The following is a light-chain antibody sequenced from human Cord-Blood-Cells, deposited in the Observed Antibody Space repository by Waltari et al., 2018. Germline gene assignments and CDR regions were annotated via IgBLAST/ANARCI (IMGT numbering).Light chain of an antibody. CDR3: NSRDSSGNHLV. CDR2: GKN. J-gene: IGLJ2*01. Sequence: SSELTQDPAVSVALGQTVRITCQGDSLRSYYASWYQQKPGQDPVLVIYGKNNRPSGIPDRFSGSSSGSTASLTITGAQAEDEADYYCNSRDSSGNHLVFGGGTKLTVL. V-gene: IGLV3-19*01. CDR1: SLRSYY.